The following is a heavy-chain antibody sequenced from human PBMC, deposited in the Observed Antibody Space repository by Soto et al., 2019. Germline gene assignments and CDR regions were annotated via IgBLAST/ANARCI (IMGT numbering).Heavy chain of an antibody. CDR2: IKSKADGGAI. J-gene: IGHJ1*01. Sequence: GESXRLSCASSGLSFSDVCSIVFRQIPGEGLEWVGRIKSKADGGAIDFAAHVKGRFSISGDDSKNTLYLQMNNLRIEDTAIYFSTIDPMLGDTYNHLHNWGQGTLVTVSS. D-gene: IGHD3-10*02. CDR1: GLSFSDVC. V-gene: IGHV3-15*01. CDR3: TIDPMLGDTYNHLHN.